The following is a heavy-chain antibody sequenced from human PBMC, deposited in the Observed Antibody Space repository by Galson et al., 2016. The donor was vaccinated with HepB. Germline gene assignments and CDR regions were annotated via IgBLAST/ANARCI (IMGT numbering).Heavy chain of an antibody. CDR1: GFTFTTYA. CDR2: IFSDGINK. Sequence: SLRLSCAASGFTFTTYAMHWVRQAPGKGLEWVAVIFSDGINKYYADPVKGRFTISRDNSKNTLYLQMNSLRVEDTAVYFCARAAVVPAATTIYYYYMDVWGKGTTVTVSS. J-gene: IGHJ6*03. D-gene: IGHD2-2*01. CDR3: ARAAVVPAATTIYYYYMDV. V-gene: IGHV3-33*01.